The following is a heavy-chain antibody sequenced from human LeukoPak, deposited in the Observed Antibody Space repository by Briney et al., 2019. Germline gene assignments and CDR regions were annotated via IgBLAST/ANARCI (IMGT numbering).Heavy chain of an antibody. J-gene: IGHJ3*01. Sequence: ASVKVSCKASGYTFIDYLIHWVRQAPGQGLEWIGWISPNSGGTGYAQKFQGRVTMTTDTSISTAYMELSSLRSEDTAVYYCARVVIYCSGGSCHDAFDVWGQGAMVTVSS. D-gene: IGHD2-15*01. CDR2: ISPNSGGT. V-gene: IGHV1-2*02. CDR1: GYTFIDYL. CDR3: ARVVIYCSGGSCHDAFDV.